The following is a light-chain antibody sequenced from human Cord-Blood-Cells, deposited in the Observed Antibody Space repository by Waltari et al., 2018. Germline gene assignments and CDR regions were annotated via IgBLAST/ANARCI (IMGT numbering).Light chain of an antibody. J-gene: IGLJ3*02. CDR1: SSDFGSYNL. CDR3: CAYAGSSTLV. Sequence: QSALPPPASVSGAPGQSITISCTGTSSDFGSYNLVSWYQQHPGKAPKLMIYRGSMRPSVVSNRFSGSKSGNAASLTISGLQAEDEADYYCCAYAGSSTLVFGGGTKLTVL. CDR2: RGS. V-gene: IGLV2-23*01.